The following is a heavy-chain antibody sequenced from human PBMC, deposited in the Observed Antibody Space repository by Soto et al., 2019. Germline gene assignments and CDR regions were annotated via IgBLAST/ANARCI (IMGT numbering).Heavy chain of an antibody. CDR2: MNPNSGNT. CDR3: ARVNDYGDYADY. Sequence: ASVKVSCKASGYTFTSYDINWVRQATGQGLEWMGWMNPNSGNTGYAQKFQGRVTMTRNTSISTAYMELSSLRPEDTAVYHCARVNDYGDYADYWGQATLVTVSS. D-gene: IGHD4-17*01. J-gene: IGHJ4*02. CDR1: GYTFTSYD. V-gene: IGHV1-8*01.